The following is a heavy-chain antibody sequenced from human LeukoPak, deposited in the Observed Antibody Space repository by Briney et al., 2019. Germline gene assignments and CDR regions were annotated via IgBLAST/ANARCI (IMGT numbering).Heavy chain of an antibody. CDR1: GFPLSSYA. CDR3: AKDLLYDSSGYSFDY. CDR2: ISGSGGST. D-gene: IGHD3-22*01. V-gene: IGHV3-23*01. Sequence: GGSLRLSCAASGFPLSSYAMSWVRQAPGKGLEWVSAISGSGGSTYYADSVKGRFTISRDNSKNTLYLQMNSLRAEDTAVYYCAKDLLYDSSGYSFDYWGQGTLVTVSS. J-gene: IGHJ4*02.